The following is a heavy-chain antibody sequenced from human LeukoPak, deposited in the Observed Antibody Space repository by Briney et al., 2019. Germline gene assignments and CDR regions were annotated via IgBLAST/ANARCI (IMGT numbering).Heavy chain of an antibody. CDR3: ARGHCSGGSCYSLDY. D-gene: IGHD2-15*01. CDR1: GGSISSYY. Sequence: SETLSLTCTVSGGSISSYYWSWIRQPPGKGLEWIGYIYYSGSTNYNPSLKSRVTISVDTSKNQFSLKLSSVTAADTAVYYCARGHCSGGSCYSLDYWGQGTLVTVSS. J-gene: IGHJ4*02. V-gene: IGHV4-59*01. CDR2: IYYSGST.